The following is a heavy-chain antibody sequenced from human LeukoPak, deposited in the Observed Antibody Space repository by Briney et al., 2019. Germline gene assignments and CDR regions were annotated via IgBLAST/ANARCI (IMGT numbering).Heavy chain of an antibody. D-gene: IGHD3-3*01. CDR3: ARQGPGGSGYYAPPDY. V-gene: IGHV3-7*01. CDR2: IKQDGSEK. Sequence: PGGSLRLSCAASGFTFSSYWMSWVRQAPGKGLEWVANIKQDGSEKYYVDSVKGRFTISRDNAKNSLYLQMNSLRAEDTAVYYCARQGPGGSGYYAPPDYWGQGTLVTVSS. J-gene: IGHJ4*02. CDR1: GFTFSSYW.